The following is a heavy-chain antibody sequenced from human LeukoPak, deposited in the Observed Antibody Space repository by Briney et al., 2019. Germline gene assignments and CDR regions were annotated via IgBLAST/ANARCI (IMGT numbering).Heavy chain of an antibody. V-gene: IGHV4-34*01. CDR2: INHSGRT. CDR3: ARGVYDSSGYYFDY. CDR1: GGSFSAFY. J-gene: IGHJ4*02. Sequence: PSETLSLTCAVYGGSFSAFYWTWIRQPPGKGLEWIGEINHSGRTNSNSSLKSRVTILVDMSKNQFSLKLSSVTAADTAVYYCARGVYDSSGYYFDYWGQGPLVTVSS. D-gene: IGHD3-22*01.